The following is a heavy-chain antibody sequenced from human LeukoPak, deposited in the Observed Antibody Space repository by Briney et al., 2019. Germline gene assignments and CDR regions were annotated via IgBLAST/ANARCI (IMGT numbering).Heavy chain of an antibody. CDR1: GGSISSGDYS. V-gene: IGHV4-30-4*08. CDR3: ARVVVPAARRRPDWFDP. J-gene: IGHJ5*02. D-gene: IGHD2-2*01. Sequence: SETLSLTCTVSGGSISSGDYSWNWIRQPPGKGLEWIGCIYYSGSTYYNPSLKSRVTISVDTSKNQFSLKLSSVTAADTAVYYCARVVVPAARRRPDWFDPWGQGTLVTVSS. CDR2: IYYSGST.